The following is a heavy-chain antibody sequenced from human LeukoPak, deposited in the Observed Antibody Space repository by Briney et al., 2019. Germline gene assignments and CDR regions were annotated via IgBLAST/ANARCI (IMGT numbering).Heavy chain of an antibody. CDR1: GFTFSSYA. J-gene: IGHJ3*02. CDR2: ISYDGSNK. D-gene: IGHD2-21*02. V-gene: IGHV3-30-3*01. CDR3: AREAHIVVVTASDAFDI. Sequence: GGSLRLSCAASGFTFSSYAMHWVRQAPGKGLEWVAVISYDGSNKYYADSVKGRFTISRDNSKNTLYLQMNSLRAEDTAVYYCAREAHIVVVTASDAFDIWGQGTMVTVSS.